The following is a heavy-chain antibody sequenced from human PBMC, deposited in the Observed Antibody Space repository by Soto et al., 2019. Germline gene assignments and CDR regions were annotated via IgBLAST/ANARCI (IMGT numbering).Heavy chain of an antibody. CDR2: ISGSGGST. J-gene: IGHJ4*02. CDR1: GFTFSNYA. Sequence: EVQLLESGGGLVQPGGSLRLSCAASGFTFSNYAMNWVRQAPGKGLEWVSAISGSGGSTYYADSVKGRFTISRDNAKNSLYLEMNSLRAEDTAVYYCARESEDLTSNFDYWGQGTLVTVSS. V-gene: IGHV3-23*01. CDR3: ARESEDLTSNFDY.